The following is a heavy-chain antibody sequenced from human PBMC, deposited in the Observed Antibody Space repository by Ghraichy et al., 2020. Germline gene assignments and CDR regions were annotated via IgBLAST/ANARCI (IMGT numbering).Heavy chain of an antibody. J-gene: IGHJ4*02. CDR1: GFTFSNYW. CDR3: ARDAGLDY. V-gene: IGHV3-7*03. Sequence: GESLNISCAASGFTFSNYWMAWVRQAPGRGLEWVANIKPDGGETYFRDSVKGRFAIFRDNAKNSLYLQMNSLRAEDTALYYCARDAGLDYWGQGTLVTVSS. CDR2: IKPDGGET.